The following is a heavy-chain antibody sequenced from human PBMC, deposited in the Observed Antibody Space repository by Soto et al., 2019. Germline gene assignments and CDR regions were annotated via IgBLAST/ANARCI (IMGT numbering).Heavy chain of an antibody. J-gene: IGHJ4*02. CDR3: ASARSGSYETFDY. CDR2: VSYAGVT. CDR1: GGPFTAYY. Sequence: SETLSLTCSVSGGPFTAYYWTWIRQIPGKGLEWIGHVSYAGVTKYNHSLESRIAISPDTSKNQISLTVRSVTAADAAIYYCASARSGSYETFDYWGQGIRVTVSS. D-gene: IGHD6-19*01. V-gene: IGHV4-59*01.